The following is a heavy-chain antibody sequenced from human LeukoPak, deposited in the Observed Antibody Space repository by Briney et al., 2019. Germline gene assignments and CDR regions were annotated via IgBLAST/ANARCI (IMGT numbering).Heavy chain of an antibody. Sequence: ASVKVSCKASGYTFTSYYMHWVRQAPGQGLEWMGIINPSGGSTSYAQKFQGRVTMTRDTSTSTVYMELSSLRSEDTAVYYCATLPLAGPKGMDVWAKGPRSPSP. V-gene: IGHV1-46*01. CDR3: ATLPLAGPKGMDV. CDR1: GYTFTSYY. CDR2: INPSGGST. J-gene: IGHJ6*02.